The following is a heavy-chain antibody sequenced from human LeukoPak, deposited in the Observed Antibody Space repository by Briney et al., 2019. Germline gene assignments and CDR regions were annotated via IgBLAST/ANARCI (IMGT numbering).Heavy chain of an antibody. Sequence: ASVKVSCKASGYTFTGYYMHWVRQAPGQGLEWMGWMNPNSGNTGYAQKFQGRVTMTRNTSISTAYMELSSLRSEDTAVYYCARVERYCSGGSCYSGVFDIWGQGTMVTVSS. CDR1: GYTFTGYY. CDR2: MNPNSGNT. CDR3: ARVERYCSGGSCYSGVFDI. J-gene: IGHJ3*02. V-gene: IGHV1-8*02. D-gene: IGHD2-15*01.